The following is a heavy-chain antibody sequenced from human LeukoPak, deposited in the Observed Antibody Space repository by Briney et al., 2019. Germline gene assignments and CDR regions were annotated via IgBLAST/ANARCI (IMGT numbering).Heavy chain of an antibody. D-gene: IGHD3-10*01. Sequence: ASVKVSCKASGYTFTSYGISWVRQAPGQGLEWMGWISAHNGNTNYAQKLQGRVTMTTDTSTSTAYMELRSLRSDDTAVYYCARDTYYYGSGSFYPFDYWGQGTLVTVSS. CDR2: ISAHNGNT. CDR1: GYTFTSYG. V-gene: IGHV1-18*01. J-gene: IGHJ4*02. CDR3: ARDTYYYGSGSFYPFDY.